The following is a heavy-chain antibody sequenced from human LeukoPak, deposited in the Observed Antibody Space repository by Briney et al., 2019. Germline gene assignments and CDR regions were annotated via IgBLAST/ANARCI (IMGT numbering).Heavy chain of an antibody. Sequence: SETLSLTCTVSGGSISSYYWSWIRQPPGKGLEWIGYIYYSGSTYYNPSLKSRVTISLDTSKNQFSLKLSSVTAADTAVYYCARHGVVPAALDYYYYGMDVWGQGTTVTVSS. J-gene: IGHJ6*02. CDR1: GGSISSYY. D-gene: IGHD2-2*01. CDR2: IYYSGST. CDR3: ARHGVVPAALDYYYYGMDV. V-gene: IGHV4-59*08.